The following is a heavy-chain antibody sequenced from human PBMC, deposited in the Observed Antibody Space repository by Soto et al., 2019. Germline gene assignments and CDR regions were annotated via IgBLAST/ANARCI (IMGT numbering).Heavy chain of an antibody. J-gene: IGHJ5*02. CDR3: ARGANVVVPAAMKTGWFDP. CDR1: GFTFSSYA. CDR2: ISSSSSYI. Sequence: PGGSLRLSCAASGFTFSSYAMTWVRQAPGKGLEWVSSISSSSSYIYYADSVKGRFTISRDNAKNSLYLQMNSLRAEDTAVYYCARGANVVVPAAMKTGWFDPWGQGTLVTVSS. V-gene: IGHV3-21*01. D-gene: IGHD2-2*01.